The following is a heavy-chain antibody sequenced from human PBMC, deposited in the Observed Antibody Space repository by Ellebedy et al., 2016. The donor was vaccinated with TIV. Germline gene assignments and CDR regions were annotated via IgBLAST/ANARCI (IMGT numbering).Heavy chain of an antibody. CDR3: ARNGGGSYFPGGEYFQH. D-gene: IGHD1-26*01. Sequence: GESLKISXAASGFTLSSYGMHWVRQAPGKGLEWVAVIWYDGSNKYYADSVKGRFTISRDNSKNTLYLQMNSLRAEDTAVYYCARNGGGSYFPGGEYFQHWGQGTLVTVSS. CDR1: GFTLSSYG. V-gene: IGHV3-33*01. J-gene: IGHJ1*01. CDR2: IWYDGSNK.